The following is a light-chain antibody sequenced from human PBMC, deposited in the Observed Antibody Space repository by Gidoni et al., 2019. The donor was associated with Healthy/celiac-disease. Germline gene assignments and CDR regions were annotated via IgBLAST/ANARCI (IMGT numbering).Light chain of an antibody. CDR1: QDISNY. CDR2: DAS. CDR3: QQYDNLPPLT. Sequence: DIQMTQSPSSLSASVGDRVTITCQASQDISNYLNWYQQKPGKAPKRLIYDASNLETGVPSRFSGSGSGTDFTFTISSLQPEDIATYYCQQYDNLPPLTFGGGTKVEIK. J-gene: IGKJ4*01. V-gene: IGKV1-33*01.